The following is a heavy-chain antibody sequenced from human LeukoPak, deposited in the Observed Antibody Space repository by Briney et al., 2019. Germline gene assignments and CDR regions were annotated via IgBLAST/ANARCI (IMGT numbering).Heavy chain of an antibody. CDR1: GGSISSGSYY. Sequence: SETLSLTCTVSGGSISSGSYYWSWIRQPAGKGLEWIGRIYTSGSTNYNPSLKSRVTISVDTSKNQFSLKLSSVTAADTAVYYCARDTRRVDSSGYYYTLTDYWGQGTLVTVSS. V-gene: IGHV4-61*02. CDR2: IYTSGST. CDR3: ARDTRRVDSSGYYYTLTDY. D-gene: IGHD3-22*01. J-gene: IGHJ4*02.